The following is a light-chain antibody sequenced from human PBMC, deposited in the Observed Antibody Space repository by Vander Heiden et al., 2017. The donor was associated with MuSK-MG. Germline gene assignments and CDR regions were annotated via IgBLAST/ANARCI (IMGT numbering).Light chain of an antibody. CDR1: QSVSSC. V-gene: IGKV3-11*01. Sequence: ELLLTQSPATLSLSPGERATLSCRASQSVSSCLAWYQQKPGQAPRLLIYDASNRTAGIPARWSSSRSWTDYTLTISSLEAEDFAVDYCHQRSGGPLITFGRGTRLEMK. CDR3: HQRSGGPLIT. J-gene: IGKJ5*01. CDR2: DAS.